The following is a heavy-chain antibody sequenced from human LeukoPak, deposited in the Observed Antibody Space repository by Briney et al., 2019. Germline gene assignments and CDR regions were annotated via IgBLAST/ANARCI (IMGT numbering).Heavy chain of an antibody. J-gene: IGHJ4*02. V-gene: IGHV4-61*01. CDR1: GGSVSNGSYY. CDR2: IYYIGST. Sequence: SETLSLTCTVSGGSVSNGSYYWSWIRQPPGKGLEWIGYIYYIGSTNYNPSLRSRLTMSVDTSKNQFSLRLSSVIAADTAVYYCARYYDSTGSFDYWGQGTLVTVSS. CDR3: ARYYDSTGSFDY. D-gene: IGHD3-22*01.